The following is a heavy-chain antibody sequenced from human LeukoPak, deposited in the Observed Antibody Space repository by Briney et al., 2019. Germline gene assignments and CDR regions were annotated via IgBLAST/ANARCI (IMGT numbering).Heavy chain of an antibody. CDR1: GGSISTDY. J-gene: IGHJ6*02. D-gene: IGHD3-3*01. Sequence: SETLSLTCTVSGGSISTDYWSWIRQPPGKGLEWIGEINHSGSTNYNPSLKSRVTISVDTSKNQFSLKLSSVTAADTAVYYCARRSRRLRFLEWLSLYGMDVWGQGTTVTVSS. CDR3: ARRSRRLRFLEWLSLYGMDV. CDR2: INHSGST. V-gene: IGHV4-34*01.